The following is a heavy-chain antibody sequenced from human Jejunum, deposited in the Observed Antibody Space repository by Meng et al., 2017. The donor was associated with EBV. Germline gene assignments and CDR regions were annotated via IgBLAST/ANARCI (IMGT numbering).Heavy chain of an antibody. V-gene: IGHV3-23*01. J-gene: IGHJ4*02. D-gene: IGHD1-14*01. Sequence: EVRLLESGGGLVQPGXXXXLSCAASGFTFSIYDMTWVRQAPGKGLEWVSSISGSGGNTYYADSVKGRFAIARDNSKNTLYLQMNSLRVEDTAVYYCGKDDERVRGPEPWGQGTLVTVSS. CDR2: ISGSGGNT. CDR1: GFTFSIYD. CDR3: GKDDERVRGPEP.